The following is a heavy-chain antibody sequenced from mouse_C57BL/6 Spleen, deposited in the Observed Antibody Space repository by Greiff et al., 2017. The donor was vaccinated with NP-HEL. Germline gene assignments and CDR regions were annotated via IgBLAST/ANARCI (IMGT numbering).Heavy chain of an antibody. D-gene: IGHD2-1*01. J-gene: IGHJ3*01. CDR1: GYTFTSYG. V-gene: IGHV1-81*01. CDR2: IYPRSGNT. Sequence: QVQLQQSGAELARPGASVQLSCKASGYTFTSYGISWVKQRTGQGLEWIGEIYPRSGNTYYNEKFKGKATLTADKSSSTAYMELRSLTSEHSAVCFCASLRYYGKEAWFAYGGQGTLVTVSA. CDR3: ASLRYYGKEAWFAY.